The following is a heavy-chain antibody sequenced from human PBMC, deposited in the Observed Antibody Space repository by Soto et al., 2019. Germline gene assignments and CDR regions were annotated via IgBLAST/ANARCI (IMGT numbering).Heavy chain of an antibody. J-gene: IGHJ5*02. CDR3: ARDMHAGFTHYFDP. D-gene: IGHD1-26*01. V-gene: IGHV4-31*03. Sequence: SETLSLTCTVPGGSIRSGGYYWSWVRQNPRRGLEWIGNIYYSGNTYYNPSLKSRLTISVDTSKNQFSLNLSSVTAADTAVYYCARDMHAGFTHYFDPWGEGTLVTVSS. CDR1: GGSIRSGGYY. CDR2: IYYSGNT.